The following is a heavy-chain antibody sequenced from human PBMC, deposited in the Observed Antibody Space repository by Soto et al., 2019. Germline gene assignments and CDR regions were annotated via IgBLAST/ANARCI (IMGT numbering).Heavy chain of an antibody. Sequence: SQTLSLTCAVSGVSIHNSHSFCGLIPQPHGKGLEFIANVYYSGGAHYNPSFKIRVTISFDTATNQVSLRMSSVTAADTAVYFCGRVVEGATRHTDFDSWGQGTLVTVSS. D-gene: IGHD2-21*01. J-gene: IGHJ5*01. CDR1: GVSIHNSHSF. V-gene: IGHV4-39*01. CDR2: VYYSGGA. CDR3: GRVVEGATRHTDFDS.